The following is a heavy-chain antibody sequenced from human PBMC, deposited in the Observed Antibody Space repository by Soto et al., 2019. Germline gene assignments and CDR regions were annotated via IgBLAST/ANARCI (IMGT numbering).Heavy chain of an antibody. V-gene: IGHV3-74*01. Sequence: GGSLRLSCAASGFTFSSYWMHWVRQAPGKGLVWVSRINSDGSSTSYADSVKGRFTISRDNAKNTLYLQMNSLRAEDTAVYYCARDFFSEGYCISTSCYGLFDYWGQGTLVTVSS. CDR1: GFTFSSYW. CDR3: ARDFFSEGYCISTSCYGLFDY. D-gene: IGHD2-2*01. J-gene: IGHJ4*02. CDR2: INSDGSST.